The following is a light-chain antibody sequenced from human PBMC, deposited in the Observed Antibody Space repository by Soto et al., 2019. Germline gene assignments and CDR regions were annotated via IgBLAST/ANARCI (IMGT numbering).Light chain of an antibody. Sequence: QSVLTQPPSVSGAPGQRVTISCTGSSSKIGAGYDVHWYQQLPGKAPKLLIYGNSNRPSGVPDRFSGSKSGTSASLAITGLQAEDEADYYCQSYDSSLSGWVFGGGPKVTVL. CDR2: GNS. CDR3: QSYDSSLSGWV. CDR1: SSKIGAGYD. V-gene: IGLV1-40*01. J-gene: IGLJ3*02.